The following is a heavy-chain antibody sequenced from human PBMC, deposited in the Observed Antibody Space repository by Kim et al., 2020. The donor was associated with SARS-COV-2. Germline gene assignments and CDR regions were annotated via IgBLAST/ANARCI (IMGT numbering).Heavy chain of an antibody. Sequence: SVKVSCKASGGTFSSYAISWVRQAPGQGLEWMGGIIPIFGTANYAQKFQGRVTITADESTSTAYMELSSLRSEDTAVYYCAGHRRSYLGVPFDYWGQGTLVTVSS. CDR1: GGTFSSYA. CDR3: AGHRRSYLGVPFDY. D-gene: IGHD3-16*02. CDR2: IIPIFGTA. V-gene: IGHV1-69*13. J-gene: IGHJ4*02.